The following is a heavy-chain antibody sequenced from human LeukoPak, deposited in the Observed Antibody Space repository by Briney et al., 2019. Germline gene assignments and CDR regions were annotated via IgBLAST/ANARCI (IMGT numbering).Heavy chain of an antibody. CDR2: IKQDGSEK. CDR1: GFTFSSYW. J-gene: IGHJ5*02. CDR3: ARANKGYFSSDWFDP. Sequence: GGSLRLSCAASGFTFSSYWMSWGRQAPGKGLEWVANIKQDGSEKYYVDSVKGRFTISRDNAKNSLYLQMNSLRAEDTAVYYRARANKGYFSSDWFDPWGQGTLVTVSS. V-gene: IGHV3-7*01. D-gene: IGHD2-15*01.